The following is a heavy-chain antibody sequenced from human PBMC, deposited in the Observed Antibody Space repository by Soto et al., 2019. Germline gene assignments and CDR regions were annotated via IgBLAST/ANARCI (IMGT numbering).Heavy chain of an antibody. CDR1: EFTFSQHW. CDR3: ARGHYGRDY. CDR2: IKPDGSEK. Sequence: EVHLVESGGGLVQPGGSLRLSCAASEFTFSQHWMSWVRQALGKGLEWVADIKPDGSEKYYVDSVKGRFTISRDNAKTSVYLQMNSLRAEDTAVYYCARGHYGRDYWGQGTLVTVSS. D-gene: IGHD4-17*01. J-gene: IGHJ4*02. V-gene: IGHV3-7*01.